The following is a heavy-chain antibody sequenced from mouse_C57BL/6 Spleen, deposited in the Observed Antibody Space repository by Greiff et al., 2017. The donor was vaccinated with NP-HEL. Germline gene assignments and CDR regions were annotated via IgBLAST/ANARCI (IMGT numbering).Heavy chain of an antibody. CDR2: IHPNSGST. V-gene: IGHV1-64*01. D-gene: IGHD1-1*01. CDR1: GYTFTSYW. CDR3: ARAYYGSSYYFDY. Sequence: VQLQQPGAELVKPGASVKLSCKASGYTFTSYWMHWVKQRPGQGLEWIGMIHPNSGSTNYNEKFKSKATLTVDKSSSTAYMKLRSLTSEDSAVYYCARAYYGSSYYFDYWGQGTTLTVSS. J-gene: IGHJ2*01.